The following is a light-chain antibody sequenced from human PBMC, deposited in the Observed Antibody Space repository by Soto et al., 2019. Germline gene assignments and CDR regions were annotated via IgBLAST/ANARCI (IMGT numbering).Light chain of an antibody. V-gene: IGKV1-33*01. CDR2: DAS. J-gene: IGKJ5*01. CDR3: QQYENLPT. CDR1: QNINNY. Sequence: DIPMTQSPSSLSASVGDRVTITCQASQNINNYLNWYQQKPGRAPKLLIYDASNLEAGVPSRFRGSGSGTDFTFTIRRLQPDDISTYYCQQYENLPTFGQGTRLEIK.